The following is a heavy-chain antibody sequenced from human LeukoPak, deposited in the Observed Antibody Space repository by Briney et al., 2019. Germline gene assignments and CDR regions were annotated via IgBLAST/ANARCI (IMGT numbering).Heavy chain of an antibody. CDR1: GFTFRSHA. J-gene: IGHJ4*02. V-gene: IGHV3-23*01. CDR3: AKDFRIGYSAHFDY. CDR2: IYENGGTT. Sequence: GGSLRLSCVGSGFTFRSHAMSWVRQAPEKGLEFVSGIYENGGTTYYADSVKGRFSISRDNSKNTLYLQMDSPRGEDTAVYYCAKDFRIGYSAHFDYWGQGALVTVSS. D-gene: IGHD2-21*01.